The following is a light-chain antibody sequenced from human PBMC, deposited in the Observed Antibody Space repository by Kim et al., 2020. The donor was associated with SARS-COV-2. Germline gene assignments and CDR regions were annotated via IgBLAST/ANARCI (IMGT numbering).Light chain of an antibody. CDR3: QQYNAYPHT. V-gene: IGKV1-5*01. J-gene: IGKJ2*01. CDR1: QSVYNW. Sequence: ASVGDRVTITCRASQSVYNWMAWYQHKPGKAPKLLMYDASTLESGIPSRFSGSGYGTEFILTINSLHPDDFATYYCQQYNAYPHTFGQGTKVDIK. CDR2: DAS.